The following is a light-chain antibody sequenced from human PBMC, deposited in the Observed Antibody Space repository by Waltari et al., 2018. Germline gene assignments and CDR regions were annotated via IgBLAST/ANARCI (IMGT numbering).Light chain of an antibody. V-gene: IGKV1-5*03. CDR3: QQSATYPWT. CDR1: QSVFSNI. J-gene: IGKJ1*01. CDR2: KAS. Sequence: DIQLTQSPSTLSASVGDRVIITCRASQSVFSNILAWYQQKPGRAPKVLVFKASNLASGGPPRFSGSGAGREFTLTINSLQPDDFATYYCQQSATYPWTFGPGTSVEV.